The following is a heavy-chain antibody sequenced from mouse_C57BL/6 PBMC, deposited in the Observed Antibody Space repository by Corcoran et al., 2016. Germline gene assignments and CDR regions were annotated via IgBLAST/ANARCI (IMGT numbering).Heavy chain of an antibody. Sequence: QIQLVPSVPELKKPGETVKISCKASGYTFTEYPMHWVKQAPGNGFKWMGMIYTDTGEPTYAEEFKGRFAFSLETSASTAYLQINNLKNEDTATYVCAQGDGSGYWGQGTTLTVSS. D-gene: IGHD1-1*01. CDR2: IYTDTGEP. CDR1: GYTFTEYP. V-gene: IGHV9-1*01. CDR3: AQGDGSGY. J-gene: IGHJ2*01.